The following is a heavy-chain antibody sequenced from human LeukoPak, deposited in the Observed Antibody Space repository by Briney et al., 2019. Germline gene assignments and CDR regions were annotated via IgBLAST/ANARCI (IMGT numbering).Heavy chain of an antibody. CDR3: ARGNGLSSGWYEFDF. D-gene: IGHD6-19*01. CDR1: GFTFSSYA. Sequence: PGTSLRLSCAASGFTFSSYAIHWVRQAPGKGQEWVSLISFDGSNKYYADSVKGRFAISRDNSKNTLYLQMNSLRPEDTAVYYCARGNGLSSGWYEFDFWGQGALVAVSS. V-gene: IGHV3-30*09. CDR2: ISFDGSNK. J-gene: IGHJ4*02.